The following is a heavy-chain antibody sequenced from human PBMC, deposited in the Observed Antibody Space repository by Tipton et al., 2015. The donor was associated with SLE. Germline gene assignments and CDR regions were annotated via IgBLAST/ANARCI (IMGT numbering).Heavy chain of an antibody. CDR2: IYYSGST. CDR3: ARGNTIFGVGY. V-gene: IGHV4-39*07. D-gene: IGHD3-3*01. CDR1: GDSINSGTYY. Sequence: TLSLTCTVSGDSINSGTYYWSWIRQPAGKGLEWIGSIYYSGSTYYNPSLKSRVTISVDTSKNQFSLKLSSVTAADTAVYYCARGNTIFGVGYWGQGTLVTVSS. J-gene: IGHJ4*02.